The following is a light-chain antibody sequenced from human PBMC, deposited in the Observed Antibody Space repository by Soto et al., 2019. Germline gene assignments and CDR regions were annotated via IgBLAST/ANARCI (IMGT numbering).Light chain of an antibody. J-gene: IGKJ2*01. CDR1: QSISSY. CDR2: AAS. V-gene: IGKV1-39*01. CDR3: QQSYSTPRGYT. Sequence: DIQMTQSPSSLSASVGDRVTITCRASQSISSYLNWYQQKPGKAPKLLIYAASSLQSGVPSRFSGSGSGTAFTLTISSLQPEDFATYYCQQSYSTPRGYTFGQGTKLEIK.